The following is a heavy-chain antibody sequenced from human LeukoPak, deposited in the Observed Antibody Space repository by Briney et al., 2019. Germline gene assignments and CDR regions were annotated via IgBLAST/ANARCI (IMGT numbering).Heavy chain of an antibody. CDR1: GFTFSSYA. J-gene: IGHJ4*02. CDR3: AKDPYGSGSYYNVLDY. V-gene: IGHV3-23*01. CDR2: ISGSGGST. Sequence: PGGSLRLSCAASGFTFSSYAMSWVRQAPGKGLEWVSAISGSGGSTYYADSVKGRFTISRDNSKNTLYLQMNSLRAEDTAVYYCAKDPYGSGSYYNVLDYWGQGTLVTVSS. D-gene: IGHD3-10*01.